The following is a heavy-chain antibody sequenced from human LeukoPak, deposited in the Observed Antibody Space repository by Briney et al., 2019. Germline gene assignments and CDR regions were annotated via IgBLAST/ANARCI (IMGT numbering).Heavy chain of an antibody. D-gene: IGHD3-22*01. CDR1: GFTFSTYS. J-gene: IGHJ4*02. Sequence: GGSLRPSCAASGFTFSTYSMTWVRQAPGEGLEWVSSISSSSGYIYYADSVMGRFTISRDNAKNSLYLQMNSLGAEDTAVYYCARQMGYYYDSSIGGVDYWGQGTLVTVSS. V-gene: IGHV3-21*01. CDR2: ISSSSGYI. CDR3: ARQMGYYYDSSIGGVDY.